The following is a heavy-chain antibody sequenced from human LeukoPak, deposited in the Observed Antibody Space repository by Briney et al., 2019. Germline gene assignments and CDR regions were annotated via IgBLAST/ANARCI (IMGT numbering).Heavy chain of an antibody. CDR2: ISGSGGST. CDR1: GFTFSSYA. V-gene: IGHV3-23*01. CDR3: AKRAAAGTSSYYFDY. Sequence: GGSLRFSCAASGFTFSSYAMSWVRQAPGKGLEWVSAISGSGGSTYYADSVKGRFTISRDNSKNTLYLQMNSLRAEDTAVYYCAKRAAAGTSSYYFDYWGQGTLVTVSS. J-gene: IGHJ4*02. D-gene: IGHD6-13*01.